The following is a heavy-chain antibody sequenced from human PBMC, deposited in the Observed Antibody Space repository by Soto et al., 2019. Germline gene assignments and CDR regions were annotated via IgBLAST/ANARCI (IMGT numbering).Heavy chain of an antibody. D-gene: IGHD3-16*01. CDR3: ARGWARGLYFFDL. V-gene: IGHV4-59*01. J-gene: IGHJ4*02. CDR2: IYHSGST. Sequence: SETLSLTCTVSGGSISTYYWSWIRQPPGKGLEWIGHIYHSGSTNSNPSLKSRVTVSVDTSKNQFSLKLNSVTAADTALYYCARGWARGLYFFDLWGQGTLVTVSS. CDR1: GGSISTYY.